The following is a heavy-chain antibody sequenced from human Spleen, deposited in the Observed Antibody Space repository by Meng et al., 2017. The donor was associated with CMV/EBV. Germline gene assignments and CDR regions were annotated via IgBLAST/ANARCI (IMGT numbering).Heavy chain of an antibody. CDR1: GGSISSYY. Sequence: SETLSLTCTVSGGSISSYYWGWIRQPPGKGLEWIGSIYYSGSTYYNPSLKSRVTISVDTSKNQFSLKLSSVTAADTAVYYCARDHPNRGPSYGMDVWGQGTTVTVSS. CDR3: ARDHPNRGPSYGMDV. D-gene: IGHD3-10*01. V-gene: IGHV4-39*07. CDR2: IYYSGST. J-gene: IGHJ6*02.